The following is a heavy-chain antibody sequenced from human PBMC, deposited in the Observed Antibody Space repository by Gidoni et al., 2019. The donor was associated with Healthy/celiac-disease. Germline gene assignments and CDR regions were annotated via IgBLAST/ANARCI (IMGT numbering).Heavy chain of an antibody. CDR1: GYTFTGYY. CDR2: INPNSG. V-gene: IGHV1-2*02. CDR3: ARANTHAFDI. Sequence: QVQLMQSGAEVKKPGASVKVSCKASGYTFTGYYLHWVRQAPGQGLEWMGWINPNSGGSVTMTRDTSISTAYMELSRLRSDDTAVYYCARANTHAFDIWGQGTMVTVSS. J-gene: IGHJ3*02.